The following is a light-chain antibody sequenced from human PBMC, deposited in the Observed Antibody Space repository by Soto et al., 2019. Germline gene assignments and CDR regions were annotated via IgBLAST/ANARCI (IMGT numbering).Light chain of an antibody. CDR1: QSVSNNY. Sequence: EIVLTQSPGTLSLSPGERATLSCRASQSVSNNYLAWYQQKPGQAPRLLIYGASSRATGIPDRFSGSGSGTDFTLTISRLEPEDFAVYYCQQYGSSLRTFGQGTKVEI. V-gene: IGKV3-20*01. J-gene: IGKJ1*01. CDR2: GAS. CDR3: QQYGSSLRT.